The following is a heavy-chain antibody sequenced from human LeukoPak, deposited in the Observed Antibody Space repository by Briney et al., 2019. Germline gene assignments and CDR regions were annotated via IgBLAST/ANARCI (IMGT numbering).Heavy chain of an antibody. Sequence: SSETLSLTCAVYGASFNSYYWSWIRQPPGKGLEWIGEINHSGSTNYNPSLKSRVTISVDTSKNQFSLKLSSVTAADTAVYYCARAPQGYSYGRPFDYWGQGTLVTVSS. CDR1: GASFNSYY. V-gene: IGHV4-34*01. D-gene: IGHD5-18*01. CDR2: INHSGST. CDR3: ARAPQGYSYGRPFDY. J-gene: IGHJ4*02.